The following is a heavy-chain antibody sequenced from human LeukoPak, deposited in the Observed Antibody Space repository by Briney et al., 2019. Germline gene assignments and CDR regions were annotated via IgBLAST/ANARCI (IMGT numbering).Heavy chain of an antibody. D-gene: IGHD3-22*01. CDR2: ISSSSTYI. V-gene: IGHV3-21*01. Sequence: PGGSLRLSCAASGFXFSSYSINWVRQAPGKGLGWVSSISSSSTYIYYADSVKGRFTIFRDNAKNSLYLQMNSLRAEDTAVYYCARDRNYYVSSGYYQEDAFDFWGQGTMVTVSS. CDR3: ARDRNYYVSSGYYQEDAFDF. J-gene: IGHJ3*01. CDR1: GFXFSSYS.